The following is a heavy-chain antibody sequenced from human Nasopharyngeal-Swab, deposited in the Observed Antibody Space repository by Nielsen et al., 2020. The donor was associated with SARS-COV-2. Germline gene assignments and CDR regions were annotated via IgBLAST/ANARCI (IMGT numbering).Heavy chain of an antibody. Sequence: GESLKISCAVSGFTVSSTYMSWVRQAPGKGLEWVSVTETGGTTRYADSVKDRFTISRDSSTNTLYLQMNSLRVEDTAVYYCARDLGGGYCTTTNCLGSWGQGTLVTVSS. CDR2: TETGGTT. D-gene: IGHD2-2*01. V-gene: IGHV3-53*01. J-gene: IGHJ1*01. CDR3: ARDLGGGYCTTTNCLGS. CDR1: GFTVSSTY.